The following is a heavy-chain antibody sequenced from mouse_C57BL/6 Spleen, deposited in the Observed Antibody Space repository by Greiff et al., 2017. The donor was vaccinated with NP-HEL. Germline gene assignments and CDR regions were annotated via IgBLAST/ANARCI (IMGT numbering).Heavy chain of an antibody. Sequence: VQLQQSGAELVRPGASVKLSCTASGFNIKDDYMHWVKQRPEQGLEWIGWIDPENGDTEYASKFQGKATITADTSSNTAYLQLSSLTSEDTAVYYCTPYDYGAWFAYWGQGTLVTVSA. D-gene: IGHD2-4*01. CDR2: IDPENGDT. V-gene: IGHV14-4*01. J-gene: IGHJ3*01. CDR1: GFNIKDDY. CDR3: TPYDYGAWFAY.